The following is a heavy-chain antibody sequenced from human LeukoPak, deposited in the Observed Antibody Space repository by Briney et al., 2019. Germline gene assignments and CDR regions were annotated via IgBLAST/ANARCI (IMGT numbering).Heavy chain of an antibody. V-gene: IGHV3-48*01. CDR3: ARDSYVLRFLEWLY. CDR2: ISSSSTTR. CDR1: GFTFSDYS. D-gene: IGHD3-3*01. J-gene: IGHJ4*02. Sequence: GGSLRLSCAASGFTFSDYSMNWVRQAPGKGLEWVSYISSSSTTRYYGDSVKGRFTISRDNAKNSLYLRMNSLRAEDTAVYYCARDSYVLRFLEWLYWGQGTLVTVSS.